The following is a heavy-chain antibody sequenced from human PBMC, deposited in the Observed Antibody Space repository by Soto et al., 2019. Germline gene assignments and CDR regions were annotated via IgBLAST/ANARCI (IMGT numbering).Heavy chain of an antibody. CDR1: GGSISSYY. D-gene: IGHD3-10*01. Sequence: SGTLSLTCTVSGGSISSYYWSWIRQPPGKGLEWIGYIYYSGSTNYNPSLKSRVTISVDTSKKQFSLKMSSVTDADTAVYYCARARGYYGLYYYYGMDVWGQWTTGTVS. CDR2: IYYSGST. J-gene: IGHJ6*02. CDR3: ARARGYYGLYYYYGMDV. V-gene: IGHV4-59*01.